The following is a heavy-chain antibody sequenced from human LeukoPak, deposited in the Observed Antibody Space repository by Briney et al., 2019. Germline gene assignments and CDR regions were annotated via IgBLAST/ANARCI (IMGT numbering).Heavy chain of an antibody. J-gene: IGHJ4*02. D-gene: IGHD6-13*01. CDR1: GFTFSSYR. CDR3: AREWYSSSWYGTYGDY. CDR2: IKQDGSDK. Sequence: GGSLRLSCAASGFTFSSYRMSWVRQAPGKGLEWVANIKQDGSDKYYVDSVKGRFTISRDNAKNSLYLQMNSLRAEDTAVYYCAREWYSSSWYGTYGDYWGQGTLVTVSS. V-gene: IGHV3-7*01.